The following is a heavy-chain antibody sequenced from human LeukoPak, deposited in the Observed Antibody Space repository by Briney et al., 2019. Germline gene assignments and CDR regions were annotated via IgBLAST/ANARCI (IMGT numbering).Heavy chain of an antibody. CDR3: ARDRGAVAGYFDY. J-gene: IGHJ4*02. D-gene: IGHD6-19*01. CDR1: GGSISGFY. CDR2: IFPSGRT. V-gene: IGHV4-4*07. Sequence: KSSETLSLTCTVSGGSISGFYWNWIRQPAGKGLEWIGRIFPSGRTDYSPSLKSRVTMSLDTSKNQFSLILSSVTAADTALYFCARDRGAVAGYFDYLGQGTQVTVSS.